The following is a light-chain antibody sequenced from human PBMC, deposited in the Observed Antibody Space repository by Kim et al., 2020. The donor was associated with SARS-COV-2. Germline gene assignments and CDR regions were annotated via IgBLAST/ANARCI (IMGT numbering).Light chain of an antibody. CDR3: QQSYITPCT. CDR1: QSISSH. V-gene: IGKV1-39*01. Sequence: DIQMTQSPSSLSASVGDRVTITCRTTQSISSHLNWYQQKPGRAPKLLISAASTLKGGVPSRFSGSGSETDFTLTISSLQPDDFATYFCQQSYITPCTFGPGTKVDIK. J-gene: IGKJ3*01. CDR2: AAS.